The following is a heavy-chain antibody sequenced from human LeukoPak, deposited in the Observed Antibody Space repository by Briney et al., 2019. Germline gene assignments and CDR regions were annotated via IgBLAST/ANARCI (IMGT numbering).Heavy chain of an antibody. CDR3: ARLSFAHSTIGFDY. J-gene: IGHJ4*02. Sequence: SETLSLTCAVYGGSFSSYYWSWIRQPPGKGLEWIGYIYCSGSTNYNPSLKSRVTISVDTSKNQFSLKLSSVTAADTAVYYCARLSFAHSTIGFDYWGQGTLVTVSS. V-gene: IGHV4-59*01. CDR2: IYCSGST. CDR1: GGSFSSYY. D-gene: IGHD3-16*01.